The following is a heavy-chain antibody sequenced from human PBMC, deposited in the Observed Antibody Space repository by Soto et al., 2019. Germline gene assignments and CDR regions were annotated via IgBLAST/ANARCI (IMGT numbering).Heavy chain of an antibody. Sequence: GGSLRLSCAASGFTFSSYWMSWVRQAPGKGLEWVANIKQDGSEKYYVDSVKGRFTISTENAKYSLYLQMNSLRAEVTAVDYGARVFSSSSRPGGMDVWGQGTTVTVSS. V-gene: IGHV3-7*01. CDR2: IKQDGSEK. J-gene: IGHJ6*02. CDR1: GFTFSSYW. CDR3: ARVFSSSSRPGGMDV. D-gene: IGHD6-6*01.